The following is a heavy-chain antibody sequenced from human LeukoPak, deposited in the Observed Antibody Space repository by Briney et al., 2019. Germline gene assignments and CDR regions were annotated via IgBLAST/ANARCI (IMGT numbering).Heavy chain of an antibody. Sequence: PSETLSLTCTVSGGSISSSSYYWGWIRQPPGKGLEWVGSIYYSGSTYYNPSLKSRVTISVDTSKNQFSLKLSSVTAADTAVYYCARGGLGGYGLFDYWGQGTLVTVSS. V-gene: IGHV4-39*01. CDR3: ARGGLGGYGLFDY. CDR2: IYYSGST. CDR1: GGSISSSSYY. J-gene: IGHJ4*02. D-gene: IGHD5-12*01.